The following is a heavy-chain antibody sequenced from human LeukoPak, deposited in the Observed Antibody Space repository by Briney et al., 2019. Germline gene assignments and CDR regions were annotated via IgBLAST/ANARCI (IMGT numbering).Heavy chain of an antibody. CDR3: ARVLLADGYKEMAVVGYFDY. D-gene: IGHD5-24*01. Sequence: GGSLRLSCAASGFTFSDYYMSWIRQAPGKGLEWVSYISSSGSTIYYADSVKGRFTISMDNAKNSLYLQMKSLRAEDTAVYYCARVLLADGYKEMAVVGYFDYWGQGTLVTVSS. CDR2: ISSSGSTI. CDR1: GFTFSDYY. V-gene: IGHV3-11*04. J-gene: IGHJ4*02.